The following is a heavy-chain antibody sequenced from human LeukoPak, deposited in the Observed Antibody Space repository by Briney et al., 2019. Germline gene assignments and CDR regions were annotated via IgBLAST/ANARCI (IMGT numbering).Heavy chain of an antibody. J-gene: IGHJ4*02. Sequence: SGGSLRLSCAASGFSFTNAWMTWVRQAPGKGLEWVGRIKSKADGETTDYAAPVKGRCTMSRDDSKATLYLQMNYVNTEDTAVYYCTTDLAITMIGGVIVYWGQGTLVTVSS. D-gene: IGHD3-10*01. CDR1: GFSFTNAW. CDR3: TTDLAITMIGGVIVY. CDR2: IKSKADGETT. V-gene: IGHV3-15*05.